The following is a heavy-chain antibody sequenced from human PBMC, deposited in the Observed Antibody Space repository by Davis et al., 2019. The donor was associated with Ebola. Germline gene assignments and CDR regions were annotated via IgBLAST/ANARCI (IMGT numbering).Heavy chain of an antibody. CDR2: INHSGST. D-gene: IGHD5-18*01. CDR1: GGSISSSNW. CDR3: ARGQRYSYGYFRY. J-gene: IGHJ4*02. Sequence: MPSETLSLTCAVSGGSISSSNWCSWVRQPPEKGLEWIGEINHSGSTNYNPSLKSRVTISVDTSKNQFSLKLSSVTAADTAVYYCARGQRYSYGYFRYWGQGTLVTVSS. V-gene: IGHV4-4*02.